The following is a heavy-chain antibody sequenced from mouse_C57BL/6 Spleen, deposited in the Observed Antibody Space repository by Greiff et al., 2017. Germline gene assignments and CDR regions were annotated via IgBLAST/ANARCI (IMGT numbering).Heavy chain of an antibody. CDR3: ARLSPMGLRRGAWFAY. D-gene: IGHD2-4*01. CDR1: GYTFTDYN. J-gene: IGHJ3*01. CDR2: INPNNGGT. Sequence: EVKLQESGPELVKPGASVKIPCKASGYTFTDYNMDWVKQSHGKSLEWIGDINPNNGGTIYNQKFKGKATLTVDKSSSTAYMELRSLTSEDTAVYYCARLSPMGLRRGAWFAYWGQGTLVTVSA. V-gene: IGHV1-18*01.